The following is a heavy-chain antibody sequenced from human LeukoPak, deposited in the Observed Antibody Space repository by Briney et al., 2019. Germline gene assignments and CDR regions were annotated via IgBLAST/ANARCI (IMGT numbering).Heavy chain of an antibody. J-gene: IGHJ4*02. CDR3: TRMVWRSRPFDY. CDR2: IKQDGSEK. D-gene: IGHD2-2*01. V-gene: IGHV3-7*01. CDR1: GFTFSSYW. Sequence: GSLRLSCAASGFTFSSYWISWVRQAPGKGLEWVANIKQDGSEKYYVDSVKGRFTISRDNAKNSLYLQMNSLRAKDTAVYYCTRMVWRSRPFDYWGQGTLVTVSS.